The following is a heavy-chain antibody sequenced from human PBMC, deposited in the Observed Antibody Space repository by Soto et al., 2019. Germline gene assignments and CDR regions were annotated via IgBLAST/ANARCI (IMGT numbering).Heavy chain of an antibody. J-gene: IGHJ3*01. D-gene: IGHD1-7*01. Sequence: PSETLSLTCTVSGGSISSYYWSWIRQPPGKGLEWIGYIYYSGSTNYNPSLKSRVTISVDTSKNQFSLKLSSVTAADTAVYYCARWELRIRNAFERWGQGTTVTVSS. CDR3: ARWELRIRNAFER. CDR2: IYYSGST. V-gene: IGHV4-59*08. CDR1: GGSISSYY.